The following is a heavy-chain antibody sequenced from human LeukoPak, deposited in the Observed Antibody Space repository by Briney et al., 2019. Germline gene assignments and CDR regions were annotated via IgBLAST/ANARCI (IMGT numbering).Heavy chain of an antibody. Sequence: GGSLTLSCAASGFSFSTYGMSWVRQAPGKGLEWVSAISGSGGSTYYADSVKGRFTISRDNAKNSLYLQMNSLRAEDTAVYYCAKVIESGLIYGGITDLIDYWGQETLVTVSS. J-gene: IGHJ4*02. CDR3: AKVIESGLIYGGITDLIDY. V-gene: IGHV3-23*01. CDR2: ISGSGGST. D-gene: IGHD4-23*01. CDR1: GFSFSTYG.